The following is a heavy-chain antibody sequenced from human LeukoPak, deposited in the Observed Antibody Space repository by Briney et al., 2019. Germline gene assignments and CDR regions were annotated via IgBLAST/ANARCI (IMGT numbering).Heavy chain of an antibody. J-gene: IGHJ6*03. V-gene: IGHV1-69*06. CDR2: IIPIFGTA. Sequence: SVKVSCKASGGTFSSYAISWVRQAPGQGLEWMGGIIPIFGTANYAQKFQGRVTITADKSTSTAYMELSSLRSEDTAVYYCASEPRGGILEWLHLSHYMDVWGKGTTVTVSS. D-gene: IGHD3-3*01. CDR3: ASEPRGGILEWLHLSHYMDV. CDR1: GGTFSSYA.